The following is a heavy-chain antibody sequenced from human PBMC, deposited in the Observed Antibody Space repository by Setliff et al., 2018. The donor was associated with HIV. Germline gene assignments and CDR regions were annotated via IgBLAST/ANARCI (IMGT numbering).Heavy chain of an antibody. D-gene: IGHD2-2*01. Sequence: SETLSLTCTVSGGSINSHYWSWIRQPPGKGLEYIGYVYFTGITNYNPSLQSRVTISIDTTKKQLFLRVRSVTAADTAVYYCARGGYSSKWYSWFDPWGQGTLVTVSS. CDR3: ARGGYSSKWYSWFDP. CDR1: GGSINSHY. J-gene: IGHJ5*01. V-gene: IGHV4-59*11. CDR2: VYFTGIT.